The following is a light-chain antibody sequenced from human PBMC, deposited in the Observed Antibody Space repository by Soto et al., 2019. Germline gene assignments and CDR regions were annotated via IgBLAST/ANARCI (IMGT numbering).Light chain of an antibody. V-gene: IGLV2-14*01. CDR1: SSDVGGYNY. CDR2: EVS. J-gene: IGLJ1*01. CDR3: SSYTMGSTRV. Sequence: QSALTQPASVSGSPGQSITISCTGTSSDVGGYNYVSWYQQHPGKAPKLVIYEVSNRPSGVSYRFSGSKSGNTASLTISGLQAQDEADYYCSSYTMGSTRVFGAGTKVTVL.